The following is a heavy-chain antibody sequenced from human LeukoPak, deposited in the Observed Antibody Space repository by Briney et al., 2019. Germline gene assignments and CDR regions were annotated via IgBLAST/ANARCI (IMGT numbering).Heavy chain of an antibody. CDR2: INHSGST. D-gene: IGHD2-15*01. Sequence: TSETLSLTCAVYGGSFSGYYWSWIRQPPGKGLEWIGEINHSGSTNYNPSLKSRVTISVDTSNNQFSLKLSSVTAADTAVYYCASFGGYCSGGSCYRWGQGTLVTVSS. CDR3: ASFGGYCSGGSCYR. V-gene: IGHV4-34*01. J-gene: IGHJ4*02. CDR1: GGSFSGYY.